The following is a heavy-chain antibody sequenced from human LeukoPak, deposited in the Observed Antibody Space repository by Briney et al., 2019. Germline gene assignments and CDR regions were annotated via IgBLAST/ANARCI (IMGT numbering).Heavy chain of an antibody. V-gene: IGHV1-69*13. CDR2: IIPIFGTA. Sequence: GDSVKVSCKASGGTFSSYAISWVRQAPGQGLEWMGGIIPIFGTANYAQKFQGRVTITADESTSTAYMELSSLRSDDTVVYYCAREMGDYVWGSYPAGVWGQGTTVTVSS. CDR1: GGTFSSYA. D-gene: IGHD3-16*01. CDR3: AREMGDYVWGSYPAGV. J-gene: IGHJ6*02.